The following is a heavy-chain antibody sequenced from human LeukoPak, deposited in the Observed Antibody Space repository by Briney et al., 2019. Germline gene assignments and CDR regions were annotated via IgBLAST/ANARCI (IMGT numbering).Heavy chain of an antibody. Sequence: PSETLSLTCAVYGGSFSGYYWSWIRQPPGRGLEWLGEINHSGSTNYNPSLKSRVTISVDTSKNQFSLKLSSVTAADTAVYYCARLSRAAAGTRYYYYYMDVWGKGTTVTISS. CDR2: INHSGST. J-gene: IGHJ6*03. CDR3: ARLSRAAAGTRYYYYYMDV. V-gene: IGHV4-34*01. D-gene: IGHD6-13*01. CDR1: GGSFSGYY.